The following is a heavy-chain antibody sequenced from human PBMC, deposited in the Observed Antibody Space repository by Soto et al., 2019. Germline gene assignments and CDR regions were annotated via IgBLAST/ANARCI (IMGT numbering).Heavy chain of an antibody. CDR1: GYSFAGYW. CDR2: IDPSDSQT. CDR3: ARQIYDSDTGPNFQYYFDS. D-gene: IGHD3-22*01. Sequence: GESLKISYNVSGYSFAGYWISWVRQKPGKGLEWMGRIDPSDSQTYYSPSFRGHVTISVTKSITTVFLQWSSLRASDTAMYYCARQIYDSDTGPNFQYYFDSWGQGTPVTVSS. J-gene: IGHJ4*02. V-gene: IGHV5-10-1*01.